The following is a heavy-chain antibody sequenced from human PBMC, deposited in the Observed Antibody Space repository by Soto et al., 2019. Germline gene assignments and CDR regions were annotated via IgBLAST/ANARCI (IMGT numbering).Heavy chain of an antibody. V-gene: IGHV3-74*01. Sequence: GGSLRLSCAASGFTFSSYWMHWVRQAPGKGLVWVSRINSDGSSTSYADSVKGRFTISRDNAKNTLYLQMNSLRAEDTAVYYCASPTYYYDSSGYSYDAFDIWGQGTMVTVSS. CDR2: INSDGSST. D-gene: IGHD3-22*01. J-gene: IGHJ3*02. CDR3: ASPTYYYDSSGYSYDAFDI. CDR1: GFTFSSYW.